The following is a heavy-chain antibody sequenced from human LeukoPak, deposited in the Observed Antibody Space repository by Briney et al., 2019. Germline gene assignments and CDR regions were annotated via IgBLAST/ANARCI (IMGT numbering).Heavy chain of an antibody. J-gene: IGHJ4*02. CDR2: ISYDGSNK. V-gene: IGHV3-30*14. CDR3: ARAGGYSSPRYYFDY. D-gene: IGHD6-13*01. CDR1: GFTFSSYA. Sequence: PGGSLRLSCAASGFTFSSYAMHWVRQAPGKGLEWVAVISYDGSNKYYADSVKGRFTISRDNSKNTLYLQMNSLRAEDTAVYYCARAGGYSSPRYYFDYWGQGTLVTVSS.